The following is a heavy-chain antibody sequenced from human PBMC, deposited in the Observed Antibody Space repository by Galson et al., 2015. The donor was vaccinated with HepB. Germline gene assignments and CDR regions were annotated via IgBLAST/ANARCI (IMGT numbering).Heavy chain of an antibody. D-gene: IGHD3-22*01. Sequence: SLRLSCAASGFTFSNAWMSWVRQAPGKGLEWVGRIKSKTDGGTTDYAAPVKGRFTISRDDSKNTLYLQMNSLKTEDTAVYYCTKYSYYYDGSGYYSRYYYYGIDVSLQGTTVTVAS. V-gene: IGHV3-15*01. J-gene: IGHJ6*02. CDR1: GFTFSNAW. CDR3: TKYSYYYDGSGYYSRYYYYGIDV. CDR2: IKSKTDGGTT.